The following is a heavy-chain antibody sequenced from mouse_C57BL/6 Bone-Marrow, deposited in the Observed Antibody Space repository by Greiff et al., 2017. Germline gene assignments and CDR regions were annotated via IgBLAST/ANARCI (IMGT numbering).Heavy chain of an antibody. Sequence: VQLQQSGAELVKPGASVKLSCKASGYTFTEYTIPWVQQRSGQGLEWIGWFYPGSGSIKYNEKFKDQGTLTADKSSSTVYMERSRLTSEDAAVYCCARHEVRGFAYWGQGTLVTVSA. J-gene: IGHJ3*01. V-gene: IGHV1-62-2*01. CDR3: ARHEVRGFAY. CDR1: GYTFTEYT. D-gene: IGHD3-1*01. CDR2: FYPGSGSI.